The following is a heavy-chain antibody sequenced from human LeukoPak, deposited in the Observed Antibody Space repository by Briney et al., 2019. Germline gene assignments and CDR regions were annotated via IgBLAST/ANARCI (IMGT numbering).Heavy chain of an antibody. Sequence: ASVKVSCKASGGTFSSYAISWVRQAPGQGLEWTGGIIPIFGTANYAQKFQGRVTITADESTSTAYMELSSLRSEDTAVYYCARDLGGWSPNDAFDIWGQGTMVTVSS. CDR2: IIPIFGTA. J-gene: IGHJ3*02. CDR1: GGTFSSYA. CDR3: ARDLGGWSPNDAFDI. V-gene: IGHV1-69*01. D-gene: IGHD6-19*01.